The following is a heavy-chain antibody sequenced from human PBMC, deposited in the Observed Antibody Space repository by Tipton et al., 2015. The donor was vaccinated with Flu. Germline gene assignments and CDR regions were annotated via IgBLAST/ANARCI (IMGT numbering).Heavy chain of an antibody. V-gene: IGHV4-61*02. CDR1: GGSISSGGYY. Sequence: LRLSCTVSGGSISSGGYYWSWIRQPAGKGLEWIGRIYTSGSTNYNPSLKSRVTISVDTSKNQFSLKLSSVTAADTAVYYCARDNYDYVWGSYRYNYFDYWGQGTLVTVSS. CDR2: IYTSGST. CDR3: ARDNYDYVWGSYRYNYFDY. J-gene: IGHJ4*02. D-gene: IGHD3-16*02.